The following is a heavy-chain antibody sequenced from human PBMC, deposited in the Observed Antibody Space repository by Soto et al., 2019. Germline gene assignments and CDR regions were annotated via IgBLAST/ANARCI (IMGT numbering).Heavy chain of an antibody. D-gene: IGHD3-3*01. CDR2: ISGSGGST. CDR3: AKVGLFGVVIDAYFDY. Sequence: LRLSCAASGFTFSSYAMSWVRQAPGKGLEWVSTISGSGGSTYYADSVKGRFTISRANSKNTLYLQMNSLRAEDTAVYYCAKVGLFGVVIDAYFDYWGQGTLVTVSS. J-gene: IGHJ4*02. V-gene: IGHV3-23*01. CDR1: GFTFSSYA.